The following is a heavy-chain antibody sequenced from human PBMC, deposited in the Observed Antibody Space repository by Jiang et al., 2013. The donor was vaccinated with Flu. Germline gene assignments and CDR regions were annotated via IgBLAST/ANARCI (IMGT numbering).Heavy chain of an antibody. D-gene: IGHD6-6*01. J-gene: IGHJ6*02. CDR2: INPNSGGT. V-gene: IGHV1-2*02. CDR1: GYTFTGYY. CDR3: ARGGGIAARPDCPRMDV. Sequence: GASVKVSCKASGYTFTGYYMHWVRQAPGQGLEWMGWINPNSGGTNYAQKFQGRVTMTRDTSISTAYMELSRLRSDDTAVYYCARGGGIAARPDCPRMDVWGQGTTVTVSS.